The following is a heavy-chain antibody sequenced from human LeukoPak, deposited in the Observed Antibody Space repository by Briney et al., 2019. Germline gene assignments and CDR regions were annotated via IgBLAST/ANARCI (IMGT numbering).Heavy chain of an antibody. CDR1: GGTFSSYT. D-gene: IGHD2-2*01. CDR2: IIPILGIA. Sequence: GASVKVSCKASGGTFSSYTISWVRQAPGQGLEWMGRIIPILGIANYAQKFQGRVTITADKSTSTAYMELSSLRSEDTAVYYCARVSSTRKYYYYYMDVWGQGTPVTVSS. CDR3: ARVSSTRKYYYYYMDV. J-gene: IGHJ6*03. V-gene: IGHV1-69*02.